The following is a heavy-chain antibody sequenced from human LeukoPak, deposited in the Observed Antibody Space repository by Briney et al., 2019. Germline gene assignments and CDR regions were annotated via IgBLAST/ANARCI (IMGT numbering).Heavy chain of an antibody. CDR2: INSDGSTT. Sequence: PGGSLRLSCAASGFTFSSYWMHWVRQAPGKGLVWVSRINSDGSTTSYADSVKGRFTVSRDNAKNTLYLQMNSLRAEDTAVYYCTSFSGPIDYWGQGSLVTVSS. D-gene: IGHD6-19*01. J-gene: IGHJ4*02. CDR3: TSFSGPIDY. V-gene: IGHV3-74*01. CDR1: GFTFSSYW.